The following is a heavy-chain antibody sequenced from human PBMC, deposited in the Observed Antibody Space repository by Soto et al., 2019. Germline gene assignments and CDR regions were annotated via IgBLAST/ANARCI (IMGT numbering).Heavy chain of an antibody. CDR1: GFTFSSYS. D-gene: IGHD1-1*01. Sequence: PGGSLRLSCAASGFTFSSYSMNWVRQAPGKGLEWVSYISSSSTIYYADSVKGRFTISRDNAKNSLYLQMNSLRDEDTAVYYCARIPRDNWNENPSYPATLDDAFDIWGQGTMVTVSS. CDR2: ISSSSTI. CDR3: ARIPRDNWNENPSYPATLDDAFDI. J-gene: IGHJ3*02. V-gene: IGHV3-48*02.